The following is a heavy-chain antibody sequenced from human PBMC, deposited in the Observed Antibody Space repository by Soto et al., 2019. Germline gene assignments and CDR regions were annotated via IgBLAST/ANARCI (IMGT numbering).Heavy chain of an antibody. V-gene: IGHV3-30*18. J-gene: IGHJ4*02. CDR2: ISYDGSNK. CDR1: GFTFSSYG. Sequence: GGSLRLSCAASGFTFSSYGMHWVRQAPGKGLEWVAVISYDGSNKYYADSVKGRFTISRDNSKNTLYLQMNSLRAEDTAVYYCVKGGSYCSGGSCYEDYFDYWGQGTLVTVSS. CDR3: VKGGSYCSGGSCYEDYFDY. D-gene: IGHD2-15*01.